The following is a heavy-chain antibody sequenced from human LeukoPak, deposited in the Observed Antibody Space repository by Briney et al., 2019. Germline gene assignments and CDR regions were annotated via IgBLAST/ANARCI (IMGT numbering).Heavy chain of an antibody. J-gene: IGHJ5*02. CDR2: IYYSGST. CDR1: GGSFSGYY. V-gene: IGHV4-34*01. D-gene: IGHD2-2*01. Sequence: SETLSLTCAVYGGSFSGYYWSWIRQPPGKGLEWIGSIYYSGSTYYNPSLKSRVTISVDTSKNQFSLKLSSVTAADTAVYYCAGYQLTNWFDPWDQGTLVTVYS. CDR3: AGYQLTNWFDP.